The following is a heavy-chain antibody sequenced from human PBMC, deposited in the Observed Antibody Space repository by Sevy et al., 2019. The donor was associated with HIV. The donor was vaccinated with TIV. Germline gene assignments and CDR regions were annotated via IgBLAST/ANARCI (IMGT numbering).Heavy chain of an antibody. V-gene: IGHV1-46*01. CDR1: GYTFTSYH. J-gene: IGHJ4*02. D-gene: IGHD2-15*01. Sequence: ASVKVSCRASGYTFTSYHMHWVRQAPGQGLEGMGIINPSGGSTNYAQKFQGRVTMTRDKSTSTVYMELSSLKFVDTAVYFCARGYGSLDYWGPGTPVTVSS. CDR3: ARGYGSLDY. CDR2: INPSGGST.